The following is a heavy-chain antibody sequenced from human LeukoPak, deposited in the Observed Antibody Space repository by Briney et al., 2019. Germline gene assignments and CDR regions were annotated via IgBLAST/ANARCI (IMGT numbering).Heavy chain of an antibody. Sequence: ASVKVSCKASGYTFTSYGISWVRQAPGQGLEWMGWINPNSGGTNYAQKFQGRVTMTRDTSISTAYMELRSLRSDDTAVYYCARDSSSWSTDDYWGQGTLVTVSS. CDR1: GYTFTSYG. CDR2: INPNSGGT. D-gene: IGHD6-13*01. J-gene: IGHJ4*02. V-gene: IGHV1-2*02. CDR3: ARDSSSWSTDDY.